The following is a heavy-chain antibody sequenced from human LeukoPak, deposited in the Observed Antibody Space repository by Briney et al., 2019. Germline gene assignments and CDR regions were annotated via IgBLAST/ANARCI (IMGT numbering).Heavy chain of an antibody. CDR1: GFTFSSYS. CDR2: ISSSSSYI. Sequence: PGGSLRLSCAASGFTFSSYSMNWVRQAPGKGLEGVSSISSSSSYIYYADSVKGRFTISRDNAKNSLYLQMNSLRAEDTAVYYCARDFAATPYYFDYWGQGTLVTVSA. CDR3: ARDFAATPYYFDY. D-gene: IGHD6-25*01. V-gene: IGHV3-21*01. J-gene: IGHJ4*02.